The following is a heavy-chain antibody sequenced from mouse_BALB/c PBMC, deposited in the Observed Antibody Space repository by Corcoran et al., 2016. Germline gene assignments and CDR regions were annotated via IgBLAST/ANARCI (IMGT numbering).Heavy chain of an antibody. CDR2: IYWDDDK. D-gene: IGHD1-1*01. CDR1: GFSLSTSGMG. V-gene: IGHV8-12*01. J-gene: IGHJ1*01. Sequence: QVTLKESGPGILQPSQTLSLTCSFSGFSLSTSGMGVSWIRQPSGKGLEWLAHIYWDDDKRYNPSLKSRLTISKDTSSNQVFLKITSVDTADTATYYCARRGYYGSSYDWYLDVWGAGTTVTVSS. CDR3: ARRGYYGSSYDWYLDV.